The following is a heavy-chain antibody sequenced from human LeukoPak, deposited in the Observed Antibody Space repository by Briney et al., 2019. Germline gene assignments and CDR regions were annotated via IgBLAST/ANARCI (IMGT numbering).Heavy chain of an antibody. CDR1: GFPFNTYW. CDR2: IKEAGSEE. J-gene: IGHJ6*02. CDR3: ARDLGNPYSSGWWSGYYYGMDV. D-gene: IGHD6-19*01. Sequence: GGSLRLSCAASGFPFNTYWMSWVRQAPGKGLEWVANIKEAGSEEHYVDSVKGRFTISRDNSKNTLYLQMNSLRAEDTAVYYCARDLGNPYSSGWWSGYYYGMDVWGQGTTVTVS. V-gene: IGHV3-7*01.